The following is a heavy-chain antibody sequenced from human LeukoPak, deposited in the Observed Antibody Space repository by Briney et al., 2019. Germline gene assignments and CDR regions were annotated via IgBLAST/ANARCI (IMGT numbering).Heavy chain of an antibody. CDR2: INPNSGGT. CDR3: ARDRAPFWSGYYSAFDI. V-gene: IGHV1-2*02. CDR1: GYTFTGYY. Sequence: GASVKVSCKASGYTFTGYYMHWVRQAPGQGLEWMGWINPNSGGTNYAQKFQGRVTMTRDTSISTAYMELSRLRYDDTAVYYCARDRAPFWSGYYSAFDIWGQGTMVTVSS. D-gene: IGHD3-3*01. J-gene: IGHJ3*02.